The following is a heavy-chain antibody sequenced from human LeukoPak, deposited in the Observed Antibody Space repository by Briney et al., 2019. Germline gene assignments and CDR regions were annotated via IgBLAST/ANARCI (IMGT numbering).Heavy chain of an antibody. CDR2: IYCSGST. CDR1: GGSISSSSYY. D-gene: IGHD3-10*01. CDR3: ARTVITMVRGVIIFPTGGPFIDY. V-gene: IGHV4-39*07. J-gene: IGHJ4*02. Sequence: SETLSLTCTVSGGSISSSSYYWGWIRQPPGKGLEWIGSIYCSGSTYYNPSLKSRVTISVDTSKNQFSLKLSSVTAADTAGYYCARTVITMVRGVIIFPTGGPFIDYWGQGTLVTVSS.